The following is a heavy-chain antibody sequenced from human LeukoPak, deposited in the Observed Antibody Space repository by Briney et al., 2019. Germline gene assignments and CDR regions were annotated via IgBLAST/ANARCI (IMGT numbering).Heavy chain of an antibody. D-gene: IGHD3-16*01. V-gene: IGHV3-30*02. CDR1: GFTFNSYG. CDR2: IHYDGNNK. J-gene: IGHJ3*02. CDR3: AAGGDAFDI. Sequence: GGSLRLSCAASGFTFNSYGMHWVRQAPGKGLEWVAFIHYDGNNKFYADSVKGRFTISRDNSKNTLYLQMNSLRAEDTAVYYCAAGGDAFDIWGQGTMVTVSS.